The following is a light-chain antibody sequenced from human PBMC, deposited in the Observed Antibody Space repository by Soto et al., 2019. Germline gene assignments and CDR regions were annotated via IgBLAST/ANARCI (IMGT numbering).Light chain of an antibody. J-gene: IGKJ3*01. Sequence: DIQLTQSPSFLSASVGDRVTITCRASQGMSSYLAWYQQKPGKAPNLLIYAASILQSGVPSRFSGSGSGTEFTLTVSSLQPEDFATYYCQQLNTYPVTFGPGTKVDIK. CDR3: QQLNTYPVT. CDR2: AAS. V-gene: IGKV1-9*01. CDR1: QGMSSY.